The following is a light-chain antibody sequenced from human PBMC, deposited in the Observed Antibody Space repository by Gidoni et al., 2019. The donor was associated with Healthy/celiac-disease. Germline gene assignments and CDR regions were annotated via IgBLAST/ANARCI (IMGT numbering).Light chain of an antibody. CDR2: RNN. Sequence: QSVLTQPPSASGTPGQRVTISCSGSSSNLGSNYVYWYQQLPGTAPKLLIYRNNQRPSGVPDRFSGSKSGTSASLAISGLRSEDEADYYCAAWDDSLTVFGTGTKVTVL. CDR1: SSNLGSNY. V-gene: IGLV1-47*01. CDR3: AAWDDSLTV. J-gene: IGLJ1*01.